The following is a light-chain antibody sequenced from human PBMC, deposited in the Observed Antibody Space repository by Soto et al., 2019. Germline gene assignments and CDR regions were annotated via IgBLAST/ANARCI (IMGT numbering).Light chain of an antibody. Sequence: DIQMTQSPSSLSASVGDRVTITCRASQSLSSTLNWYQQKSGKAPKVLISAASSLQSGVPSRFSGSGYGTDFTLTISSLQPEDSATYYCQQSYSAPWTFGQGTKVEIK. J-gene: IGKJ1*01. CDR2: AAS. V-gene: IGKV1-39*01. CDR3: QQSYSAPWT. CDR1: QSLSST.